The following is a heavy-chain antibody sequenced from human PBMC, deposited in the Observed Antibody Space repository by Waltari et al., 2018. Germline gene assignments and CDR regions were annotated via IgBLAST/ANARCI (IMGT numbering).Heavy chain of an antibody. V-gene: IGHV3-66*02. CDR3: ARDLGTGGWGLFDY. Sequence: EVQLEESGGGLVQPGGSLRLSCAASGFSVSNNYMSWVRQAPGKGLEWVSVIYSGGRTYDADAVKGRFTISRDSSKNTLYLQMNNLRAEDTAVYYCARDLGTGGWGLFDYWGQGILVTVSS. D-gene: IGHD6-19*01. J-gene: IGHJ4*02. CDR2: IYSGGRT. CDR1: GFSVSNNY.